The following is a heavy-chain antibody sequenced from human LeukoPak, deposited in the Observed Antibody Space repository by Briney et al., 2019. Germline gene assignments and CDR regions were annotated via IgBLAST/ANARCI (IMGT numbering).Heavy chain of an antibody. CDR2: ISSGSSTI. Sequence: GGSLRLSCAASGFTFSSYSMNWVRQAPGKGLEWVSYISSGSSTIYYADSVKGRFTISKDNAKNSLYLQMNSLRAEDTAVYYCAVVRGVMGYWGQGTLVTVPS. V-gene: IGHV3-48*01. CDR3: AVVRGVMGY. CDR1: GFTFSSYS. D-gene: IGHD3-10*01. J-gene: IGHJ4*02.